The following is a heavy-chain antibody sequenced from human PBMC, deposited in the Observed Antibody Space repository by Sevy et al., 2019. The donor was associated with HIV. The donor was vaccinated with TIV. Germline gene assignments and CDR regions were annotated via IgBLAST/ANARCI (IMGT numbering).Heavy chain of an antibody. Sequence: GGSLRLSCAASGFSFSNAWMSWVRQAPGKGLEWVGRIKSKTEGATRDFAAPVKGRILISRDYSKNTVYLQMNSMKTEDTAVYYCTAGVGASDFDYWGQGTPVTVSS. CDR1: GFSFSNAW. CDR2: IKSKTEGATR. D-gene: IGHD1-26*01. CDR3: TAGVGASDFDY. J-gene: IGHJ4*02. V-gene: IGHV3-15*01.